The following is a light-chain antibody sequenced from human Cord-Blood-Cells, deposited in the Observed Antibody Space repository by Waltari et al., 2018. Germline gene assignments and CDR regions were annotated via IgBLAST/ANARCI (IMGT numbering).Light chain of an antibody. CDR3: CSYAGSYNYV. Sequence: QSALTQPRPVSGSPGQSFTISCTGTTSHVGGYTYVSWYQHHPGKAPKLMIYDVSKRPSGVPDRFSGSKSGNTASLTISGLQAEDEADYYCCSYAGSYNYVFGTGTKVTVL. V-gene: IGLV2-11*01. CDR1: TSHVGGYTY. J-gene: IGLJ1*01. CDR2: DVS.